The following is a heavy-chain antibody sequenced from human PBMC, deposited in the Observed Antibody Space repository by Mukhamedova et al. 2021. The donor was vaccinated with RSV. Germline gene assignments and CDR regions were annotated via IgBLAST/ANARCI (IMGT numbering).Heavy chain of an antibody. CDR3: ARERYCNSTSCYDAFDI. CDR2: INHSGST. J-gene: IGHJ3*02. V-gene: IGHV4-34*01. Sequence: GKGLEWIGEINHSGSTNYNPSLKSRVTISVDTSKNQFSLKLSSVTAADTAVYYCARERYCNSTSCYDAFDIWGQGTMVTVSS. D-gene: IGHD2-2*01.